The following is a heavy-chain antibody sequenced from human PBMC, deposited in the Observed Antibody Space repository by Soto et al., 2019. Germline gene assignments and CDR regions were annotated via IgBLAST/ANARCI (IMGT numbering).Heavy chain of an antibody. CDR3: ARHDGFSSGWIFDY. CDR1: GGPITSWTYS. D-gene: IGHD6-19*01. V-gene: IGHV4-39*01. Sequence: SEAPAPTCAFSGGPITSWTYSLGWIRQPSGKTLEWIGTIYYHGNTYSNPSLKSRVTISVDTSNNQLPLKLRSVTAADTAVYYCARHDGFSSGWIFDYWGHGTLVTVSS. J-gene: IGHJ4*01. CDR2: IYYHGNT.